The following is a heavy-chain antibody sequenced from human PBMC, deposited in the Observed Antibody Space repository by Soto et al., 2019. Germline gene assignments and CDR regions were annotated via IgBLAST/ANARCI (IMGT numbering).Heavy chain of an antibody. J-gene: IGHJ5*02. CDR3: ALTPRFSSSWYDYWFDP. Sequence: GASVKVSCKASGYTFTGYYMHWVRQAPGQGLEWMGWINPNSGGTNYAQKFQGWVTMTRDTSISTAYMELSRLRSDDTAVYYCALTPRFSSSWYDYWFDPWGQGTLVTSPQ. V-gene: IGHV1-2*04. CDR1: GYTFTGYY. CDR2: INPNSGGT. D-gene: IGHD6-13*01.